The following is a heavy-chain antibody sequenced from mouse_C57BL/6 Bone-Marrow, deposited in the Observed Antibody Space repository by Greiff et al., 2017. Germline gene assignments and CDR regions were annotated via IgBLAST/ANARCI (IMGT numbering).Heavy chain of an antibody. Sequence: VQLQQSGAELAKPGASVKLSCKASGYTFTSYWMHWVKPRPGQGLEWIGYLNPSSGYTKYNQKFKDKATLTASKSSSTAYMQLSSLTYDDSAVYYCARGGPRFAYWGQGTLVTVSA. CDR2: LNPSSGYT. V-gene: IGHV1-7*01. CDR3: ARGGPRFAY. D-gene: IGHD3-3*01. CDR1: GYTFTSYW. J-gene: IGHJ3*01.